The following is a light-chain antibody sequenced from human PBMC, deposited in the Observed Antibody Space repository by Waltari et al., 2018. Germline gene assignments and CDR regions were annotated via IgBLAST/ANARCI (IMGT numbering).Light chain of an antibody. V-gene: IGKV3-15*01. CDR3: QQYNNWPFT. J-gene: IGKJ3*01. CDR1: QGIRNN. Sequence: EIVMTQSPATLSVSPGARVTLSCGASQGIRNNLAWYQQEPGQAPRLLIYDASIRATGIPARFSGSGSGTEFTLTISSLQSEDFVVYYCQQYNNWPFTFGPGTKVDIK. CDR2: DAS.